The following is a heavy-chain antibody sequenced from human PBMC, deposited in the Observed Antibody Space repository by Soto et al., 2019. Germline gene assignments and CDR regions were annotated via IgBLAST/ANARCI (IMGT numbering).Heavy chain of an antibody. CDR1: GYTFRNYG. V-gene: IGHV1-8*02. J-gene: IGHJ4*02. CDR3: ARDAAVGLFDY. D-gene: IGHD1-26*01. Sequence: ASVKVSCTAYGYTFRNYGITWVRQATGQGLEWLGWISANNRNTGYAKKFQGRVTMTRDTSMNTAYMELSSLRSEDTAVYYCARDAAVGLFDYWGQGTLVTVS. CDR2: ISANNRNT.